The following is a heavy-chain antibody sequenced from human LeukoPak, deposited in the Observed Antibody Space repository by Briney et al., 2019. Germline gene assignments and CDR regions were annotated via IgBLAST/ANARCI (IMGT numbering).Heavy chain of an antibody. J-gene: IGHJ4*02. CDR2: IWYDGSNK. V-gene: IGHV3-33*06. CDR3: AKGLTRRYLDY. Sequence: GGSLRLSCAASGFTFSSYGMHWVRQAPGKGLEWVAVIWYDGSNKYYRDSIKGRSTISRDNSKNTLYLQMNSLRAEDTAVYYCAKGLTRRYLDYWGQGTLVTVSS. D-gene: IGHD3-9*01. CDR1: GFTFSSYG.